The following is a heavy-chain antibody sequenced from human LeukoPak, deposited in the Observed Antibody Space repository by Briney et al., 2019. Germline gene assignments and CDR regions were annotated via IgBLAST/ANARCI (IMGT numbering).Heavy chain of an antibody. J-gene: IGHJ6*02. D-gene: IGHD4-17*01. CDR1: GFTFSNYA. CDR2: VVGGGAT. CDR3: ARDRYGDHDYYYGMDV. V-gene: IGHV3-23*01. Sequence: GGSLRLSCEASGFTFSNYAMAWVRQAPGKGLEWVSTVVGGGATFYADSVKGRFTISRDNSKNTLYLQMNSLRAEDTAVYYCARDRYGDHDYYYGMDVWGQGTTVTVSS.